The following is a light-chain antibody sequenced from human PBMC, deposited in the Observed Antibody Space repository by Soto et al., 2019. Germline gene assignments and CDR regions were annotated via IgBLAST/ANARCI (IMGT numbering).Light chain of an antibody. J-gene: IGKJ1*01. CDR1: QNVRTF. CDR3: QQNRHWPPWT. CDR2: AAS. V-gene: IGKV3-11*01. Sequence: EVVLTQSPATLSLSPGERATLSCRASQNVRTFLDWYQQKPGQAPRLLIYAASNRATGIPDRFSGSGSGTDFTLPISSLEPEDFAVYSCQQNRHWPPWTFGQGTRVEIQ.